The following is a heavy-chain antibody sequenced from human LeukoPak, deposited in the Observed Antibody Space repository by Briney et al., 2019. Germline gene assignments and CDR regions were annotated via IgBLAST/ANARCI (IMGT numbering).Heavy chain of an antibody. J-gene: IGHJ6*02. CDR2: IAYGGTYT. CDR1: GFTFSDYA. D-gene: IGHD2/OR15-2a*01. CDR3: ARNKAITAFFGMDV. V-gene: IGHV3-30*03. Sequence: PGTSLRLSCAASGFTFSDYAMHWVRQAPGKGLEWVAVIAYGGTYTHHADSLKGRFTISRDKSRDTLYLQINSLRPEDTALYYCARNKAITAFFGMDVWGQGTTIIVSS.